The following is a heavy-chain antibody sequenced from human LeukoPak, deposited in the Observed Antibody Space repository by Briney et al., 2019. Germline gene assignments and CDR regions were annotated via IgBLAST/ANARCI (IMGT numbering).Heavy chain of an antibody. CDR2: ISSSSSYI. Sequence: GGSLRLSCAASGFTFSSYSMNWVRQAPGKGLEWVSSISSSSSYIYYADSVKGRFTISRDNAKNSLYLQMNSLRAEDTAVYYCARDHFANNGYYYYGMDVWGQGTTVTVSS. CDR3: ARDHFANNGYYYYGMDV. CDR1: GFTFSSYS. D-gene: IGHD3-3*02. J-gene: IGHJ6*02. V-gene: IGHV3-21*01.